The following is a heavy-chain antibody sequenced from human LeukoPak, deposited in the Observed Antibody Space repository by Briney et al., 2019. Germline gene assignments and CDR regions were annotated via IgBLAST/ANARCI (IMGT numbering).Heavy chain of an antibody. CDR1: GGSFSGYY. D-gene: IGHD1-26*01. CDR2: INHSGST. Sequence: PSETLSLTCAVYGGSFSGYYWSWIRQPPGKGLEWIGEINHSGSTNYNPSLKSRVTISVDTSKNQFSLKLSSVTAADTAVYYCARTVAGALGDYYYYMDVWGKGTTVTISS. J-gene: IGHJ6*03. CDR3: ARTVAGALGDYYYYMDV. V-gene: IGHV4-34*01.